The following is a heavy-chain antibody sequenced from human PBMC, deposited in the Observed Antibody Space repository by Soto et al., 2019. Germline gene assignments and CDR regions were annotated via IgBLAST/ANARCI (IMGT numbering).Heavy chain of an antibody. CDR2: VGVSGATT. CDR3: AKFRAGLGSQTDS. CDR1: GFTFRSYA. D-gene: IGHD3-10*01. J-gene: IGHJ4*02. V-gene: IGHV3-23*01. Sequence: EVQLLESGGTLVQPGGSLRLSCAASGFTFRSYAMRWVRQAPGKGLEWVSTVGVSGATTYYTDSVKGRFTISRDNSNNTLFLQMHSLRAEDTAIYYCAKFRAGLGSQTDSWGQGTLVTVSS.